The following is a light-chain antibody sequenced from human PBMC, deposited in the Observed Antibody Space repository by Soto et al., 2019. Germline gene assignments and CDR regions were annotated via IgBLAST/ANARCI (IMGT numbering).Light chain of an antibody. V-gene: IGKV3-20*01. CDR2: GAS. CDR3: QHYGRSLWT. Sequence: EIVLTQSPGTLSLSPGERAALSCRASQSVSSSYLAWYRQKPGQAPRLLIYGASSRATGIPDRFSGSGSGTDFTLTVSRLEPEDFAVYYCQHYGRSLWTFGQGTKVEIK. CDR1: QSVSSSY. J-gene: IGKJ1*01.